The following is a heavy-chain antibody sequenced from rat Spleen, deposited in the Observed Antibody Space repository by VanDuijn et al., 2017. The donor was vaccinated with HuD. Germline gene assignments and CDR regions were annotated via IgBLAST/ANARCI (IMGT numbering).Heavy chain of an antibody. V-gene: IGHV5-7*01. J-gene: IGHJ2*01. CDR1: GFTFSDYY. D-gene: IGHD1-1*01. Sequence: EVQLVESGGGLVQPGRSLKLSCAASGFTFSDYYMAWVRQAPTKGLEWVATTNYDGSSTYYRDSVKGRFTISRDNAKSILYLQMDSLRSEDTATYYCARWTVYYFDYWGQGVMVTVSS. CDR3: ARWTVYYFDY. CDR2: TNYDGSST.